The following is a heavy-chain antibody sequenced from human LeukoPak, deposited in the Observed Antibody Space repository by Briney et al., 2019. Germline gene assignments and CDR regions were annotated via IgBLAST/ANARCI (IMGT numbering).Heavy chain of an antibody. CDR3: AKGLTPRYLDH. Sequence: PGGSLRLSCAASGLAISNDWMHWVRQAPGKGLVWVSRINDDGSSTDYAEAVKGRFTISRDNSKNTLYLQMNSLRAEDTAVYYCAKGLTPRYLDHWGQGTLVTVSS. CDR1: GLAISNDW. D-gene: IGHD3-9*01. V-gene: IGHV3-74*01. J-gene: IGHJ4*02. CDR2: INDDGSST.